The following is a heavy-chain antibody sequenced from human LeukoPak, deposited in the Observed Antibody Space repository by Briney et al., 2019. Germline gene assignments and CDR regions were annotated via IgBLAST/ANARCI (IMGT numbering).Heavy chain of an antibody. CDR1: GYTFTSYG. CDR3: ARSGCSGGSCYSADY. CDR2: ISAYNGNT. D-gene: IGHD2-15*01. Sequence: EASVTVSCKASGYTFTSYGISWVRQAPGQGLEWMGWISAYNGNTNYAQKLQGRVTMTTDTSTSTAYMELRSLRSDDTAVYYCARSGCSGGSCYSADYWGQGTLVTVSS. V-gene: IGHV1-18*01. J-gene: IGHJ4*02.